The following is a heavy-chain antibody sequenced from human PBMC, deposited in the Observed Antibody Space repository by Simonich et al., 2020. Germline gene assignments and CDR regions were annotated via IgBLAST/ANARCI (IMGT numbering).Heavy chain of an antibody. CDR2: NGVSSCST. J-gene: IGHJ5*02. Sequence: EVQLLESWGGLVQPGGSLRLSCAASGFTFSSYAMSWVRQADGKWLECVSANGVSSCSTYYAYSVKGRFTISRDNSKNTLYLQMNSLRAEDTAVYYCAKDSSLVGATDWFDPWGQGTLVTVSS. V-gene: IGHV3-23*01. D-gene: IGHD1-26*01. CDR3: AKDSSLVGATDWFDP. CDR1: GFTFSSYA.